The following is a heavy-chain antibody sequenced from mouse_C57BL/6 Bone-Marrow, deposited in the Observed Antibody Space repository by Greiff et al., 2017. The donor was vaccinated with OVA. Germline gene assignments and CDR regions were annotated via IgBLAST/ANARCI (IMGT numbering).Heavy chain of an antibody. D-gene: IGHD3-2*02. CDR2: IDPETGGT. J-gene: IGHJ1*03. V-gene: IGHV1-15*01. CDR3: TRWSGYGYFDV. Sequence: QVQLQQSGAELVRPGASVTLSCKASGYTFTDYEMHWVKQTPLHGLEWIGAIDPETGGTAYNQKFKGKAILTADKSSSTAYMELRSLTSEDSAVYYCTRWSGYGYFDVWGTGTTVTVSS. CDR1: GYTFTDYE.